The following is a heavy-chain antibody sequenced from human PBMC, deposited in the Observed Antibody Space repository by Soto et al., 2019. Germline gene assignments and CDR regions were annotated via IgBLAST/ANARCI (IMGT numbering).Heavy chain of an antibody. CDR1: GGTFSSYA. V-gene: IGHV1-69*13. CDR3: AKEAPGGWHFFDT. Sequence: SVKVSCKASGGTFSSYAISWVRQAPGQGLEWMGGIIPIFGTANYAQKFQGRVTITADESTSTAYMELSSLRSEDTSVYYCAKEAPGGWHFFDTWGQGTLVTVSS. J-gene: IGHJ4*02. D-gene: IGHD6-19*01. CDR2: IIPIFGTA.